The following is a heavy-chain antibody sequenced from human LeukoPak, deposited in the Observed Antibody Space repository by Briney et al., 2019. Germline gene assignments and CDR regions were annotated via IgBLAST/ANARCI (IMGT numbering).Heavy chain of an antibody. V-gene: IGHV4-59*01. CDR3: ARDRRFLEWPLEFDY. CDR2: IYYSGST. D-gene: IGHD3-3*01. Sequence: SETLSLTCTVSGGSISSYYWSWIRQPPGKGLEWIGYIYYSGSTNYNPSLKSRVTISVDTSKNQFSLKLSSVTAADTAVYYCARDRRFLEWPLEFDYWGQGTLVTVSS. J-gene: IGHJ4*02. CDR1: GGSISSYY.